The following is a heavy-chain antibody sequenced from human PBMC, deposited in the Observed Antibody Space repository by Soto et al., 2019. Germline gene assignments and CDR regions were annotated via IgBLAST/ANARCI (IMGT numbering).Heavy chain of an antibody. J-gene: IGHJ4*02. CDR2: IYYSGKT. V-gene: IGHV4-30-4*01. CDR3: SRDRSNSPDPFAF. CDR1: GGPISSDDYY. D-gene: IGHD6-6*01. Sequence: SETLSLTCTVSGGPISSDDYYWSWIRLPPGKGLEWIGYIYYSGKTDYNPSLKSRVIISIDTSKNQFSLILNSVSASDTAVYYCSRDRSNSPDPFAFWGQGTLVTVSS.